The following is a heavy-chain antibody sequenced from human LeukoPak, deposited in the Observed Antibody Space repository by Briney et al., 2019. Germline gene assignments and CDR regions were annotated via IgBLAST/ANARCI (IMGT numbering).Heavy chain of an antibody. V-gene: IGHV4-34*01. D-gene: IGHD3-16*02. Sequence: SETLSLTCAVYGGSFSGYYWSWIRQPPGKGLEWIGEINHSGSTNYNPSLKSRVTISVDTSKNQFSLKLSSVTAADTAVYYCARMGYYDYVWGSYRYDYFDYWGQGTLVTVSS. CDR3: ARMGYYDYVWGSYRYDYFDY. J-gene: IGHJ4*02. CDR2: INHSGST. CDR1: GGSFSGYY.